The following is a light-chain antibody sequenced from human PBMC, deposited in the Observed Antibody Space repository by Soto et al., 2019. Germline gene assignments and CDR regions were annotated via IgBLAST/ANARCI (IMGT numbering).Light chain of an antibody. CDR1: QSVNSY. CDR3: QQRSNWLLT. V-gene: IGKV3-11*01. J-gene: IGKJ4*01. Sequence: EIVLTQSPATLSLSPGERATLSCRASQSVNSYLAWYQQKPGQAPRLLIYDKSNRATGIPARFSGSWSGTDFTLTISSLEPEDFAVYYCQQRSNWLLTFGGGTKVEIK. CDR2: DKS.